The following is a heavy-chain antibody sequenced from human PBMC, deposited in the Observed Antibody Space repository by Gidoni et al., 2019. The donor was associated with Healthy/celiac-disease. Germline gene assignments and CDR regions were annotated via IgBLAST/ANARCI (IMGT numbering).Heavy chain of an antibody. CDR3: TTEDDFWSGLSEG. CDR1: GFTFSNAW. D-gene: IGHD3-3*01. CDR2: IKSKTDGGTT. Sequence: EVQLVESGGGLVKPGGSLRLSCAASGFTFSNAWMNWVRQAPGKGLEWVGRIKSKTDGGTTDYAAPVKGRFTISRDDSKNTLYLQMNSLKTEDTAVYYCTTEDDFWSGLSEGWGQGTLVTVSS. J-gene: IGHJ4*02. V-gene: IGHV3-15*07.